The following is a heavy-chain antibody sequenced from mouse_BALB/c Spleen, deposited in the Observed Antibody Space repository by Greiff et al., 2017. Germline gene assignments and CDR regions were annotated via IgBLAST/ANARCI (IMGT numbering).Heavy chain of an antibody. D-gene: IGHD2-3*01. J-gene: IGHJ4*01. V-gene: IGHV3-6*02. CDR3: ARGRWAMDY. CDR2: ISYDGSN. Sequence: EVQLQQSGPGLVKPSQSLSLTCSVTGYSITSGYYWNWIRQFPGNKLEWMGYISYDGSNNYNPSLKNRISITRDTSKNQFFLKLNSVTTEDTATYYCARGRWAMDYWGQGTSVTVSS. CDR1: GYSITSGYY.